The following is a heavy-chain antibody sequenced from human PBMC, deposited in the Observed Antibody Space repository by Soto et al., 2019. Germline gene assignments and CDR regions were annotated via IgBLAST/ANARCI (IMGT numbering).Heavy chain of an antibody. D-gene: IGHD3-16*02. V-gene: IGHV3-23*01. CDR1: GFTLSMSA. CDR3: AKDRGITVKAGDAFDV. J-gene: IGHJ3*01. Sequence: RRLSCASSGFTLSMSAVNWVRQAPGKGLEWVSYISDSGDRTYYADSVKGRFTISRDGSKNTASLQMDSLRAEDTAVYYCAKDRGITVKAGDAFDVWGQGTKVTVSS. CDR2: ISDSGDRT.